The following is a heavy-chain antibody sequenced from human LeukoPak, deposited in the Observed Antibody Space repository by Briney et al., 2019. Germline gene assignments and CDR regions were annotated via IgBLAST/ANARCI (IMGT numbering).Heavy chain of an antibody. CDR2: IYHSGST. Sequence: SGTLSLTCAVSGGSISSSNWWSWVRQPPGKGLEWIGEIYHSGSTNYNPSLKSRVTISVDKSKNQFSLKLSSVTAADTAVYYCARVETYYYDSSGFDYWGQGTLVTVSS. V-gene: IGHV4-4*02. D-gene: IGHD3-22*01. J-gene: IGHJ4*02. CDR3: ARVETYYYDSSGFDY. CDR1: GGSISSSNW.